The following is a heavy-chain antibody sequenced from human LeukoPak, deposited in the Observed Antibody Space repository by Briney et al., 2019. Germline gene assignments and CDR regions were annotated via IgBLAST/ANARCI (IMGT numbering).Heavy chain of an antibody. D-gene: IGHD3-3*01. Sequence: SETLSLTCAVYGGSFSGYYWSWIRQPPGKGLEWIGEINHSGSTNYNPSLKSRVTISVDTSKNQFSLKLSSVTAADTAVYYCARTIFGVVTQGFDYWGQGTLVTVSS. J-gene: IGHJ4*02. V-gene: IGHV4-34*01. CDR1: GGSFSGYY. CDR2: INHSGST. CDR3: ARTIFGVVTQGFDY.